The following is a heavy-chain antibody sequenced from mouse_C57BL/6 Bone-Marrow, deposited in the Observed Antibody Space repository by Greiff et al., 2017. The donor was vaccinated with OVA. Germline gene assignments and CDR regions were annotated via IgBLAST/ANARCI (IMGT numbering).Heavy chain of an antibody. Sequence: EVKLVESGEGLVKPGGSLKLSCAASGFTFSSYAMSWVRQTPEKRLEWVATISDGGSYTYYPDNVKGRFTISRDNAKNNLYLQMSHLKSEDTAMYYCAREREGYDYDGVAYWGQGTLVTVSA. CDR1: GFTFSSYA. CDR3: AREREGYDYDGVAY. J-gene: IGHJ3*01. D-gene: IGHD2-4*01. V-gene: IGHV5-4*01. CDR2: ISDGGSYT.